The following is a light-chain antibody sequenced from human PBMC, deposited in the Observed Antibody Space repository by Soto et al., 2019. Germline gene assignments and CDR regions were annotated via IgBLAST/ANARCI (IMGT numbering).Light chain of an antibody. J-gene: IGKJ4*01. V-gene: IGKV1-5*03. CDR2: KAS. Sequence: DIQMTQSPSTLSASVGDRVSITCRASQSISSWLAWYQQKPGKAPKLLIYKASSLESGVPSRFSGSGSGTEFTLTISSLQPDDFATYYCQQYNSSPLTFGGGTKVEIK. CDR1: QSISSW. CDR3: QQYNSSPLT.